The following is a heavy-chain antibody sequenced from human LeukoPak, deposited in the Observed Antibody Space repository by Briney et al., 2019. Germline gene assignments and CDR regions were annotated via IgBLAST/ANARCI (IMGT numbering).Heavy chain of an antibody. Sequence: PGGSLRLSCAASGFTFSSYSMNWVRQAPGKGLEWVSYISSSSSTIYYADSVKGRFTISRDNAKNSLYLQMNSLRAEDTAVYYCARDPRPGYSYGSIWFDPWGQGTLVTVSS. CDR2: ISSSSSTI. CDR3: ARDPRPGYSYGSIWFDP. D-gene: IGHD5-18*01. J-gene: IGHJ5*02. CDR1: GFTFSSYS. V-gene: IGHV3-48*04.